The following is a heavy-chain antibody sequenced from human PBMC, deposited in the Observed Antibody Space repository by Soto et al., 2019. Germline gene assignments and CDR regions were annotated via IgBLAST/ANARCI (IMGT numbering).Heavy chain of an antibody. Sequence: ETLKISCKGSGYSFTSYWIGWVRQMPGKGLEWMGIIYPGDSDTRYSPSFQGQVTISADKSISTAYLQWSSLKASDTAMYYCAGGGVRGVITRTRDYYGMDVWGQGTTVTVSS. J-gene: IGHJ6*02. V-gene: IGHV5-51*01. CDR2: IYPGDSDT. CDR3: AGGGVRGVITRTRDYYGMDV. CDR1: GYSFTSYW. D-gene: IGHD3-10*01.